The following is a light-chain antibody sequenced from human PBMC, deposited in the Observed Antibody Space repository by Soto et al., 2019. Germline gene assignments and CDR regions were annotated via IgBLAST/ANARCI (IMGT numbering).Light chain of an antibody. CDR3: QQYGSSPPYT. CDR1: QSVCSSY. V-gene: IGKV3-20*01. J-gene: IGKJ2*01. CDR2: GAS. Sequence: ESVLTQSPGTLSLSPGEIATLSCRASQSVCSSYLSWYQQKPRQAPRLLIYGASSSATGIPYSFRGSGSGTDFTLTSSRLEPEDFAVYYCQQYGSSPPYTFRQWTKLEI.